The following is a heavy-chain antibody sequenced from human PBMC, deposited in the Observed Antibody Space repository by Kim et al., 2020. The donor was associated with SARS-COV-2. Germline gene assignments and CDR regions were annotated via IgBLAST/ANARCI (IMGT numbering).Heavy chain of an antibody. CDR3: ARIYCSSTSCYLYYMDV. J-gene: IGHJ6*03. CDR1: GYTFTSYG. Sequence: ASVKVSCKASGYTFTSYGISWVRQAPGQGLEWMGWISAYNGNTNYAQKLQGRVTMTTDTSTSTAYMELRSLRSDDTAVYYCARIYCSSTSCYLYYMDVWGKGTTVTVSS. V-gene: IGHV1-18*01. D-gene: IGHD2-2*01. CDR2: ISAYNGNT.